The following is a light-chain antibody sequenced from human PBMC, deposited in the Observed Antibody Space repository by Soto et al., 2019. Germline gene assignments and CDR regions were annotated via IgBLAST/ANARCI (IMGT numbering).Light chain of an antibody. CDR1: QSVDRY. Sequence: EIVLTQSPATLSLSPGERATLSCRASQSVDRYLAWYQHRPGQAPRLLIYDASNRAAGIPARFSGSGSGTDFTLTISSLEPDDFAVYYCQHRSNWYTFGQGTKLEIK. V-gene: IGKV3-11*01. CDR2: DAS. CDR3: QHRSNWYT. J-gene: IGKJ2*01.